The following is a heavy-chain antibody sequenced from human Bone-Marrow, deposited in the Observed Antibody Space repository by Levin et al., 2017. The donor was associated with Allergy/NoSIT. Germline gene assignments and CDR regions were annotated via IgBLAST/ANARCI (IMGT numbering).Heavy chain of an antibody. J-gene: IGHJ4*02. V-gene: IGHV1-46*03. CDR2: INPSGGST. CDR1: GYTFTSYY. Sequence: ASVKVSCKASGYTFTSYYMHWVRQAPGQGLEWMGIINPSGGSTSYAQKFQGRVTMTRDTSTSTVYMELSSLRSEDTAVYYCARVPPYYDILTGYQETPFDYWGQGTLVTVSS. D-gene: IGHD3-9*01. CDR3: ARVPPYYDILTGYQETPFDY.